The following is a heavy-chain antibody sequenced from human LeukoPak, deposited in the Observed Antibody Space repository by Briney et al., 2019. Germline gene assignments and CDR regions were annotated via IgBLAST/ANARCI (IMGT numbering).Heavy chain of an antibody. V-gene: IGHV3-7*02. Sequence: GGSLRLSCAASGFTFSRYWMSWVRQAPGKGLEWVANIKEDGTVKYYVESVKGRFTISRDNAKNSLYLQMNSLRAEDTAVYYCAASITMFAYWGQGTLVTVSS. CDR3: AASITMFAY. J-gene: IGHJ4*02. CDR1: GFTFSRYW. CDR2: IKEDGTVK. D-gene: IGHD3-10*01.